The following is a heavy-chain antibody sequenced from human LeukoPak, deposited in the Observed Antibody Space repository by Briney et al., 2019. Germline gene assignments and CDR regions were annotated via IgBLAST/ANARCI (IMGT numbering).Heavy chain of an antibody. Sequence: SQTLSLTCAISGDSVSSINGAWNWVRQSPSRGLEWLGRTYYRSKWYSDYAVPIQGRMSINPDTSKNQFTLHLFSVTPDDTAVYYRARDVATTGWYTFDYWGQGTRVTVSS. CDR3: ARDVATTGWYTFDY. CDR1: GDSVSSINGA. CDR2: TYYRSKWYS. D-gene: IGHD6-19*01. V-gene: IGHV6-1*01. J-gene: IGHJ4*02.